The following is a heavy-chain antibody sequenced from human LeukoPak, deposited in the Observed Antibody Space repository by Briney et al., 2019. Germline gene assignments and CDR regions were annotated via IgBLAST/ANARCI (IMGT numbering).Heavy chain of an antibody. CDR3: TTGPITGTTNYFDY. J-gene: IGHJ4*02. CDR1: GFTFSNAW. CDR2: IKSKTDGGTT. Sequence: GSLRPSSAASGFTFSNAWLSWVRQAPGKGQEWVGRIKSKTDGGTTDYAAPVKGRFTISRDDSKNTLYLQMNSLKTEDAPVYYCTTGPITGTTNYFDYWGQGTLVTVSS. D-gene: IGHD1-14*01. V-gene: IGHV3-15*01.